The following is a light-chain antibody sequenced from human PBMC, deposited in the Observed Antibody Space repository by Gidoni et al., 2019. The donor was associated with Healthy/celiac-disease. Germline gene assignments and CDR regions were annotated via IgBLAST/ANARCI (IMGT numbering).Light chain of an antibody. CDR1: QCVSSY. CDR3: QQRSNWPLT. CDR2: DAS. V-gene: IGKV3-11*01. J-gene: IGKJ4*01. Sequence: ETVSTPSPATLSLSPGERDTLSCRASQCVSSYLAWYQQKPGQAPRLLIYDASNRATGIPARFSGSGSGTDFILTISSREPEDFAVSYCQQRSNWPLTFXGXTKVEIK.